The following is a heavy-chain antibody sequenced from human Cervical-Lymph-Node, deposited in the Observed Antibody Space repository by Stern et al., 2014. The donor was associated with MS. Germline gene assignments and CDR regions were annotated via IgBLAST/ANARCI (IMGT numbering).Heavy chain of an antibody. Sequence: EVQLLQSGGDLVQPGGSLRLSCAASGFTFSTYAMNSVRQAPGKGLEWVSAISASGKTTHYAAAVKGRFTISRDNSKNTLHLQMDSLRADDTAVYYCAVHGAYWGQGALVTVSS. D-gene: IGHD3-16*01. CDR2: ISASGKTT. V-gene: IGHV3-23*01. CDR3: AVHGAY. CDR1: GFTFSTYA. J-gene: IGHJ4*02.